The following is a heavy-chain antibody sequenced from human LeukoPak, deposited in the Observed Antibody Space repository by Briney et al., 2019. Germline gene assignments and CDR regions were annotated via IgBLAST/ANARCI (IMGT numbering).Heavy chain of an antibody. V-gene: IGHV5-51*01. J-gene: IGHJ4*02. Sequence: GESLKISCKGSGYSFTSYWIGWVRQMPGKGLEWMGIIYPGDSDTRYSPSFQGQVTISADKSISTAYLQWSSLKASDTAIYYCARRTGYSSGWYYFDYWGQGTLVTVSS. CDR1: GYSFTSYW. D-gene: IGHD6-19*01. CDR3: ARRTGYSSGWYYFDY. CDR2: IYPGDSDT.